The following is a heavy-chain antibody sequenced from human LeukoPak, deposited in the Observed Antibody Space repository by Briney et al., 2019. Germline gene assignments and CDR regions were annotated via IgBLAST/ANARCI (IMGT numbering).Heavy chain of an antibody. D-gene: IGHD3-10*01. Sequence: SETLSLTCTVSGGSIRRHYWSWIRQPPGKGLEWIGYIYYSGSTNYNPSLKSRVTISVDTSKNQFSLKLSSVTAADTAVYYCAREHYGSRRYYFDYWGQGTLVTVSS. V-gene: IGHV4-59*11. J-gene: IGHJ4*02. CDR3: AREHYGSRRYYFDY. CDR2: IYYSGST. CDR1: GGSIRRHY.